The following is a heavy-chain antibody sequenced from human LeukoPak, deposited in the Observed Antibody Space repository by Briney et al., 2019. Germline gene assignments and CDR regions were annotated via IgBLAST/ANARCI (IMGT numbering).Heavy chain of an antibody. J-gene: IGHJ4*02. CDR1: GYTFTGYY. CDR2: INPNSGGT. Sequence: GASVKVSCKASGYTFTGYYMHWVRQAPGQGLEWMGWINPNSGGTNYAQKFQGRVTMTRDTSISTAYMELSRLRSDDTAVYYCARASYYDFWSGYYPCDSWGQGTLVTVSS. CDR3: ARASYYDFWSGYYPCDS. V-gene: IGHV1-2*02. D-gene: IGHD3-3*01.